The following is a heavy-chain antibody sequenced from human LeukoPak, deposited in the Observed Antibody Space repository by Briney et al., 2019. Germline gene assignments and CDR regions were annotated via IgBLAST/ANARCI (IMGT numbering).Heavy chain of an antibody. CDR1: GYTFTSYA. V-gene: IGHV7-4-1*02. D-gene: IGHD2-15*01. CDR2: INTNTGNP. Sequence: GASVKVSCKASGYTFTSYAMNWVRQAPGQGLEWMGWINTNTGNPTYAQGFTGRFVFSLDTSVSTAYLQISSLKAEDTAVYYCARGEYCSGGSCRRLRYYYMDVWGKGTTVTVSS. CDR3: ARGEYCSGGSCRRLRYYYMDV. J-gene: IGHJ6*03.